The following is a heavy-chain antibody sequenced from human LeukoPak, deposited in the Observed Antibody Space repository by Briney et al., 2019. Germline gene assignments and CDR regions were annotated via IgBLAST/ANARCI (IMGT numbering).Heavy chain of an antibody. CDR1: GASVSSGDHH. CDR3: ARDRVRGNSNPFFDY. Sequence: NPSETLSLTCIVSGASVSSGDHHWSWIRQAPGKGLEWIGHNMNTYYNPSLKSRVTISVDTSKNQFSLKLSSVTAADTAVYYCARDRVRGNSNPFFDYWGQGTLVTVSS. D-gene: IGHD4-11*01. CDR2: NMNT. V-gene: IGHV4-61*08. J-gene: IGHJ4*02.